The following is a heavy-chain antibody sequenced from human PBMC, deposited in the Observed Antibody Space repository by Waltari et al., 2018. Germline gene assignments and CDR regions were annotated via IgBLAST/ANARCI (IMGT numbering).Heavy chain of an antibody. CDR3: AREGYCTNGVCYPGAFDI. D-gene: IGHD2-8*01. CDR1: GGSISSGGYY. Sequence: QVQLQESGPGLVKPSQTLSLTCTVSGGSISSGGYYWSWIRQHPGKGLEGIGYIYYSGSTYYNPSLKCRVTRLVDTSKNQFSLKLSAVTAADTAVYYCAREGYCTNGVCYPGAFDIWGQGTMVTVSS. J-gene: IGHJ3*02. CDR2: IYYSGST. V-gene: IGHV4-31*03.